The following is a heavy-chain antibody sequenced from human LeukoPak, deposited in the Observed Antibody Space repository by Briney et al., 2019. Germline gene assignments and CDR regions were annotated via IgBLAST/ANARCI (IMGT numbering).Heavy chain of an antibody. Sequence: SETLSLTCAVSGGSISSSNWWSWVRQSPGKGLEWIGEVYHTGNTNYNPSLKSRVTISVDTSKNQFSLKLSSVTAADTAVYYCARVSRSTYYYYYGMDVWGQGTTVTVSS. V-gene: IGHV4-4*02. CDR2: VYHTGNT. CDR1: GGSISSSNW. CDR3: ARVSRSTYYYYYGMDV. J-gene: IGHJ6*02. D-gene: IGHD6-6*01.